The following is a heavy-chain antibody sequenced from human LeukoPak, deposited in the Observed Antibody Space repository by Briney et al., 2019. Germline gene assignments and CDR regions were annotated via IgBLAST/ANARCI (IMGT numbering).Heavy chain of an antibody. D-gene: IGHD1-1*01. CDR1: DGAIAGYS. Sequence: SETLSLTCTVSDGAIAGYSWSWIRQPPGKGLEWIGYVDHTGSTNFNPSLNGRVSISRDTTKNLFSLRLRSVTAADTAVYFCARGRVSSSTWYSTYYYYFYMDVWGKGTTVTVSS. CDR3: ARGRVSSSTWYSTYYYYFYMDV. J-gene: IGHJ6*03. CDR2: VDHTGST. V-gene: IGHV4-59*01.